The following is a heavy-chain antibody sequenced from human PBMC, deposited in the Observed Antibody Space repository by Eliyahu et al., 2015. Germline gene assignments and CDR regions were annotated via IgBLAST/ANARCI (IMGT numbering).Heavy chain of an antibody. CDR3: ARDRDYVLGY. J-gene: IGHJ4*02. V-gene: IGHV3-33*01. D-gene: IGHD4-17*01. Sequence: QVQLVESGGGVVQPGXSLRXSXAAXGFTXSSYGMHWVRQAPGKGLEWVAVIWYDGSNKYYADSVKGRFTISRDNSKNTLYLQMNSLRAEDTAVYYCARDRDYVLGYWGQGTLVTVSS. CDR2: IWYDGSNK. CDR1: GFTXSSYG.